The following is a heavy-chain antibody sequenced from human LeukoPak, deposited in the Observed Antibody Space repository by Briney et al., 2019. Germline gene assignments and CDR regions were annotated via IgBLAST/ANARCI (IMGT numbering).Heavy chain of an antibody. J-gene: IGHJ4*02. D-gene: IGHD3-16*02. Sequence: PSETLSFTCAVYGVSFSGYYWSWIRQPPGKGLEWIEYIYYSGSTYYNPSLKSRVTISVDTSKNQFSLKLSSVTAADTAVYYCAGGWEITFGGVIVSPPFDYWGQGTLVTVSS. CDR3: AGGWEITFGGVIVSPPFDY. CDR1: GVSFSGYY. V-gene: IGHV4-59*06. CDR2: IYYSGST.